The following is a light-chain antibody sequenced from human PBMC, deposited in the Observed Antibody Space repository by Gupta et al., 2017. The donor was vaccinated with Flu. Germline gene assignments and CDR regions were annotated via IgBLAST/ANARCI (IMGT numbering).Light chain of an antibody. CDR1: QSLLHSNGYNY. CDR2: LGS. J-gene: IGKJ5*01. CDR3: MQALQTPIT. V-gene: IGKV2-28*01. Sequence: DIVMTQSLLSLPVTPGEPASISCRSSQSLLHSNGYNYLDWYLQKPGQSPQLLIYLGSNRASGVPDRFSGSGSGTDFTLKISRVEAEDVGVYYCMQALQTPITFGQGTRLDIK.